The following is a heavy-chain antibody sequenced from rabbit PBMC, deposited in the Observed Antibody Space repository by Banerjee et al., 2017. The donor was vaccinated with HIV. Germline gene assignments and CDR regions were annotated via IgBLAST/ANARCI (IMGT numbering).Heavy chain of an antibody. D-gene: IGHD4-2*01. CDR1: GFSFSNGYV. CDR2: IVADSGFT. CDR3: VRWGWL. J-gene: IGHJ4*01. Sequence: QEQLEESGGDLVKPEGSLTLTCTASGFSFSNGYVMCWVRQAPGKGLEWIACIVADSGFTSYANWAKGRFTISKTSSTTVTLQMTSLTAADTATYFCVRWGWLWGQGTLVTVS. V-gene: IGHV1S45*01.